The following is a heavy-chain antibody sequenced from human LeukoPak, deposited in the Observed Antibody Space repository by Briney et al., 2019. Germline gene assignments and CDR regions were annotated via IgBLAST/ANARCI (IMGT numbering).Heavy chain of an antibody. CDR1: GFTVSSNS. V-gene: IGHV3-53*01. CDR2: IYSGTI. D-gene: IGHD4-17*01. CDR3: ARGKRSTVTYTSLFDFGAYPNWFDP. Sequence: PGGSLRLSCTVSGFTVSSNSMSWVRQAPGKGLEWVSFIYSGTIHYSDSVKGRFTISRDNSKNTLYLQMNSLRAEDTAVYYCARGKRSTVTYTSLFDFGAYPNWFDPWGQGTLVTVSS. J-gene: IGHJ5*02.